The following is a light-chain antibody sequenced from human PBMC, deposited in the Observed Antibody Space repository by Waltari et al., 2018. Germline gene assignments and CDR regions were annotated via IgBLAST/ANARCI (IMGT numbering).Light chain of an antibody. V-gene: IGKV3-20*01. CDR3: QQSAGSPYT. J-gene: IGKJ2*01. CDR2: DAS. CDR1: QSVSTTY. Sequence: EIVLPQSPGPLSLSPGESATLSCRASQSVSTTYLTWYQHKPGQAPRLLIYDASSRATGIPDRFSGNGSGTDFTLTINSLEPEDFAVYYCQQSAGSPYTFGQGTKLEVK.